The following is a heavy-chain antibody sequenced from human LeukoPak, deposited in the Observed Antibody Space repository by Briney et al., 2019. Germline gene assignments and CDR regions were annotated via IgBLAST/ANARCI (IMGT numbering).Heavy chain of an antibody. D-gene: IGHD6-13*01. V-gene: IGHV3-7*01. Sequence: GGSLRLSCAASGFTFSSFWMSWVRQAPGERLEWVANIKQDGSEKYYIDSVKGRFTISRDNAKMSLDLQMNSLRAEDTALYYCATTGHSSSWYYFDYWGRGTLVTVSS. CDR1: GFTFSSFW. CDR2: IKQDGSEK. J-gene: IGHJ4*02. CDR3: ATTGHSSSWYYFDY.